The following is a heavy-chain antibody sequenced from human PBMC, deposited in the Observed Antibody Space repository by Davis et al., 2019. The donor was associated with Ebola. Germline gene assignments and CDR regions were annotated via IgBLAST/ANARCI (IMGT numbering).Heavy chain of an antibody. D-gene: IGHD6-19*01. J-gene: IGHJ4*02. CDR2: ISGDDGGT. V-gene: IGHV3-48*02. CDR3: ARLMRTSGWYSDF. Sequence: PGGSLRLSCAAPGFSFSSHSMNWVRQAPGKGLEWLSYISGDDGGTTYTDSVKGRFTISRDDAQNSLFLEMNSLRDEDTAVYYCARLMRTSGWYSDFWGQGALVIVSS. CDR1: GFSFSSHS.